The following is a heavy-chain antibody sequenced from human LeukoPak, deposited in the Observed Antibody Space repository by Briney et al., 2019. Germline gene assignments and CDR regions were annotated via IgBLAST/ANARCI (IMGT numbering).Heavy chain of an antibody. V-gene: IGHV4-59*01. J-gene: IGHJ6*03. CDR1: GGSISSYY. CDR3: ARGPIWTAAAVRGNYYYMDV. Sequence: SETLSLTCTVSGGSISSYYWSWIRQPPGKGLEWIGYIYYSGCTNYNPSLKSRVTISVDTSKNQFSLKLSSVTAADTAVYYCARGPIWTAAAVRGNYYYMDVWGKGTTVTVSS. CDR2: IYYSGCT. D-gene: IGHD6-13*01.